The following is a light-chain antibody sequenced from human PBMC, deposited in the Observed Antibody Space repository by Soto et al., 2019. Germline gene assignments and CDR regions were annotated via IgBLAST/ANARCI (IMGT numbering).Light chain of an antibody. J-gene: IGKJ4*01. Sequence: ELVLTQSPVTLSVSPGESATLSCRASQGVGSTLAWYQQKPGRAPRLLIYDAYIRATGIPARFSGAGSGTEFTLTISRLQSDDFAVYYCQHYLTWPLAFGGGTRVEI. CDR1: QGVGST. CDR3: QHYLTWPLA. V-gene: IGKV3-15*01. CDR2: DAY.